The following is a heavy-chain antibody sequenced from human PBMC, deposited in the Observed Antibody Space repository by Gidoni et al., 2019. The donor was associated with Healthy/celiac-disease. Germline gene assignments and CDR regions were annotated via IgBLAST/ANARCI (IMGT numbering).Heavy chain of an antibody. J-gene: IGHJ3*02. Sequence: EVQLVESGGGWLQLGGSWRRPGAASGFPFVTYAMPWVRPATGKGLEWVSAIGTAGDTYYPGSVKGRFTISRENAKNSLYLQMNSLRAEDTAVYYCARAGYYYDSSGYYYRSDAFDIWGQGTMVTVSS. V-gene: IGHV3-13*01. D-gene: IGHD3-22*01. CDR1: GFPFVTYA. CDR2: IGTAGDT. CDR3: ARAGYYYDSSGYYYRSDAFDI.